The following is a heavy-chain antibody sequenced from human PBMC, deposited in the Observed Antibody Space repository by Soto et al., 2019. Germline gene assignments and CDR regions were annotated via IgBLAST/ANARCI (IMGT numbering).Heavy chain of an antibody. D-gene: IGHD6-19*01. Sequence: QVQLVQSGAEVKKPGASVKVSCKPSGYPFTSYGINWVRQAPGQGPEWMGWISAYDDKTIYSQKFQGRVTVTADISTTTAYMELRGLRFDDTAVYYCARDRLIAVTGLIRNWGQGTLVTVSS. CDR2: ISAYDDKT. CDR3: ARDRLIAVTGLIRN. V-gene: IGHV1-18*01. J-gene: IGHJ4*02. CDR1: GYPFTSYG.